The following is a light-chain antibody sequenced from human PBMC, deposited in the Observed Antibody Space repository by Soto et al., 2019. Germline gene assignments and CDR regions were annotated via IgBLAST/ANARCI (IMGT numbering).Light chain of an antibody. Sequence: DIQMTQSPSTLSASVGDRVTITCRASQSVSNWLAWYQQKPGEAPKILIYKASSLESGVPSRFSGSGSGTEFTLTISSLRPDDFATYYCQHYNGYRWTFGQGTRWIS. CDR1: QSVSNW. CDR2: KAS. V-gene: IGKV1-5*03. CDR3: QHYNGYRWT. J-gene: IGKJ1*01.